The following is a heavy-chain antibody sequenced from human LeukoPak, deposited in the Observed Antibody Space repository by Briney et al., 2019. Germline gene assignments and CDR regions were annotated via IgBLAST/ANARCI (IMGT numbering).Heavy chain of an antibody. CDR3: AKGGSGWYYQFDY. CDR2: ISGSGGST. Sequence: GGSLRLSCAASGFTFSSYAMSWVRQAPGKGLEWVSAISGSGGSTYHADSVKGRFTISRDNSKNALYLQMNSLRAEDTAVYYCAKGGSGWYYQFDYWGQGTLVTVSS. CDR1: GFTFSSYA. D-gene: IGHD6-19*01. J-gene: IGHJ4*02. V-gene: IGHV3-23*01.